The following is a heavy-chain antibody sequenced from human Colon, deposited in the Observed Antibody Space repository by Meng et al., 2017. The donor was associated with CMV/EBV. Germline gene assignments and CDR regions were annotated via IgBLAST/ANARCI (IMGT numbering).Heavy chain of an antibody. Sequence: QVQLVQSGFEVKRPGASVKVSCKASGYSFTGYYLHWLRQAPGQRLEWLGRINTDDGDTKYAPKFRGRATMTRDTSITTAYMELDGLTSDDTATYYCARDRASLYYQFDSWGQGALVTVPQ. D-gene: IGHD5/OR15-5a*01. V-gene: IGHV1-2*06. CDR1: GYSFTGYY. CDR3: ARDRASLYYQFDS. J-gene: IGHJ4*02. CDR2: INTDDGDT.